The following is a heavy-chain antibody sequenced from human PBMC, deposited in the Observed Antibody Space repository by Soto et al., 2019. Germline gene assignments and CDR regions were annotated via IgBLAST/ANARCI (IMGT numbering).Heavy chain of an antibody. J-gene: IGHJ6*03. V-gene: IGHV1-69*04. CDR1: GGTFSSYT. CDR3: ARDGDFLSGYLTDRVLYIDV. Sequence: SVKVSCKASGGTFSSYTISWVRQAPGQGLEWMGRIIPILGIANYAQKFQGRVTITADKSTSTAYMELSSLRSEDTAVYYCARDGDFLSGYLTDRVLYIDVRGKRTTDTVSS. CDR2: IIPILGIA. D-gene: IGHD3-3*01.